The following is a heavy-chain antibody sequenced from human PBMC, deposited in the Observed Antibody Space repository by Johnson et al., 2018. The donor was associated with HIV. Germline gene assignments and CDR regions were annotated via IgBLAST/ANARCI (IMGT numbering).Heavy chain of an antibody. V-gene: IGHV3-15*01. CDR2: IKSRTDGGTT. CDR1: GFTFNNAW. CDR3: ATGFGPAFEM. Sequence: VQLVESGGGLVKPGGSLRLSCAASGFTFNNAWMNWVRQAPGKGLEWVGRIKSRTDGGTTDHAAPVKGRFSISRDDSKNTLYLQMNSLKTEDTAVYYCATGFGPAFEMWGQGTMVTVSS. D-gene: IGHD3-16*01. J-gene: IGHJ3*02.